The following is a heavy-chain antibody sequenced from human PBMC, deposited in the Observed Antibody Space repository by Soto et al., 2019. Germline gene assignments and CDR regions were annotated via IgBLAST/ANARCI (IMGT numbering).Heavy chain of an antibody. J-gene: IGHJ3*01. V-gene: IGHV3-11*01. CDR1: GFSFNVYY. Sequence: QEQLAESGGGLVKPGGSLRLSCAASGFSFNVYYMTWIRQAPGRGLEWVASISILGDSKYYADSVKGRFTISRDNVKNSLYLQMKALGAEDPAVYYFARDRAVTRTFPRNTVNLWGQGTTVAVAS. D-gene: IGHD4-4*01. CDR2: ISILGDSK. CDR3: ARDRAVTRTFPRNTVNL.